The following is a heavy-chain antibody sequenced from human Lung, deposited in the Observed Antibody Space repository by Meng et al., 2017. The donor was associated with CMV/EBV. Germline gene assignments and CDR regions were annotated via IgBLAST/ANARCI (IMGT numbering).Heavy chain of an antibody. CDR1: GVSIRSNIR. Sequence: QWQLQESGPGLVKPSGTLSLTCGVSGVSIRSNIRWTWVRQPPGKGLEWIGDIDDSGSTNYNPSLNSRISISLDKSKNHFSLKVNSVTAADTAVYYCARGKQDAWELLAYWGQGALVTVSS. CDR2: IDDSGST. CDR3: ARGKQDAWELLAY. D-gene: IGHD1-26*01. V-gene: IGHV4-4*02. J-gene: IGHJ4*02.